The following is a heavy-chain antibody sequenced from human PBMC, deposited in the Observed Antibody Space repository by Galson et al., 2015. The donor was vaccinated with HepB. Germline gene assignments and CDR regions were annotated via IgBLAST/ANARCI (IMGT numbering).Heavy chain of an antibody. CDR3: ARAGGTTLQYYYYGMDV. V-gene: IGHV7-4-1*02. CDR1: GYTFTSYA. CDR2: INTNTGNP. Sequence: SVKVSCKASGYTFTSYAMNWVRQAPGQGLEWMGWINTNTGNPTYAQGFTGRFVFSLDTSVSTAYLQISSLKAEDTAVYYCARAGGTTLQYYYYGMDVWGQGTTVTVSS. D-gene: IGHD4-17*01. J-gene: IGHJ6*02.